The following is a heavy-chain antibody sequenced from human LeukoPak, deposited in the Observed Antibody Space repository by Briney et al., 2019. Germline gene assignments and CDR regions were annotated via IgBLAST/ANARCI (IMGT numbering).Heavy chain of an antibody. CDR3: ARRGDGYNYVVLDY. CDR1: GGSISSYY. V-gene: IGHV4-59*08. Sequence: SETLSLTCTVSGGSISSYYWSWIRQPPGKGLEWIGYIYYSGSTNYNPSLKSRVTISVDTSKNQFSLKLSSVTAADTAVYYCARRGDGYNYVVLDYWGQGTLVTVSS. J-gene: IGHJ4*02. D-gene: IGHD5-24*01. CDR2: IYYSGST.